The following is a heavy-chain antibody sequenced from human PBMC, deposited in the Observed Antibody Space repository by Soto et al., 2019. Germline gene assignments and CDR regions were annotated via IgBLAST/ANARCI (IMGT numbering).Heavy chain of an antibody. V-gene: IGHV3-30*18. D-gene: IGHD2-2*01. Sequence: ISYDVHRVRKAPGKVLELLAVISDDGTKKNYGYSVKGRFTISRDNSKNTLYLQMNSLRVEDTAVYYCAKDRYQLLSTVGYYFDYWGQGTLVTGSS. J-gene: IGHJ4*02. CDR1: ISYD. CDR2: ISDDGTKK. CDR3: AKDRYQLLSTVGYYFDY.